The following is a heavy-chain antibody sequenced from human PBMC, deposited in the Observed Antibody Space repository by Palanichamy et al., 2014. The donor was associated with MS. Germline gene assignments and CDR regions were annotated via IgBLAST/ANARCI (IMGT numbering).Heavy chain of an antibody. CDR2: IFGDGSGT. D-gene: IGHD2-15*01. J-gene: IGHJ4*02. V-gene: IGHV3-74*01. Sequence: QLVESGGGLVQPGGSLRLSCAASGFTLSNYWMHWVRQAPGMGLVWVSRIFGDGSGTSYADSVKGRFTISRDNAKNTLYLQMNSLRAEDTAVYFCARVGYCSGSSCYGVDYWGLGALVTVSS. CDR1: GFTLSNYW. CDR3: ARVGYCSGSSCYGVDY.